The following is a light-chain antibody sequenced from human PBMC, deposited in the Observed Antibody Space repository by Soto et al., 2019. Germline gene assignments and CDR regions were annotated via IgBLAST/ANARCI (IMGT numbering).Light chain of an antibody. Sequence: EMVLTQSPGTLSLSPGDRATLSCRASQSVSSNFLAWYQQTPGRAPRLLIYGASSIATSIPDRCSGGGSGTDFILTFTRLAPEDFAVYYCQHYGSSPINYGQRTRLE. CDR1: QSVSSNF. CDR2: GAS. V-gene: IGKV3-20*01. J-gene: IGKJ5*01. CDR3: QHYGSSPIN.